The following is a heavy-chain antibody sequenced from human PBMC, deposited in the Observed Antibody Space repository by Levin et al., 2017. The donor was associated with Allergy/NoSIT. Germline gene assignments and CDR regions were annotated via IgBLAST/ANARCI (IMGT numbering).Heavy chain of an antibody. CDR2: ISDSGGST. CDR1: GFTFSNYA. Sequence: GGSLRLSCAASGFTFSNYAMTWVRQAPGKGLEWVSTISDSGGSTYYADSVKGRFSISRDNSKKTLYLQINSPRAEDTAVYYCAKDLSLGYCTGGSCYSVPHFDYWGLGTLVTVSS. J-gene: IGHJ4*02. CDR3: AKDLSLGYCTGGSCYSVPHFDY. V-gene: IGHV3-23*01. D-gene: IGHD2-15*01.